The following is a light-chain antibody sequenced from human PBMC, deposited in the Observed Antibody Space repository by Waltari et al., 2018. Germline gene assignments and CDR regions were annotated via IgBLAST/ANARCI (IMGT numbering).Light chain of an antibody. CDR3: QQSYSQTRT. V-gene: IGKV1-39*01. Sequence: DIQMTQSPSSLSASVGDRVTITCRASQSISSYLSWYQQKPGRAPKLLIYAASNLESGVPSRFSGSGSGRDFTLIISSLQPEDFATYSCQQSYSQTRTFGQGTKVEI. CDR2: AAS. CDR1: QSISSY. J-gene: IGKJ1*01.